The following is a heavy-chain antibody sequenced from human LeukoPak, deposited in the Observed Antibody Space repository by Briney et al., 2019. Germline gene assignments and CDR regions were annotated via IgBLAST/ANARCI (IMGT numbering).Heavy chain of an antibody. D-gene: IGHD5-12*01. V-gene: IGHV3-30*02. Sequence: GGSLRLSCAASGFTFSSYGMHWVRQAPGKGLEWVAFIRYDGSNKYYADSVKGRFTISRDNSKNTLYLQMNSLRAEDTAVYYCATGGGYVRIQFGYWGQGTLVTVSS. CDR1: GFTFSSYG. CDR2: IRYDGSNK. CDR3: ATGGGYVRIQFGY. J-gene: IGHJ4*02.